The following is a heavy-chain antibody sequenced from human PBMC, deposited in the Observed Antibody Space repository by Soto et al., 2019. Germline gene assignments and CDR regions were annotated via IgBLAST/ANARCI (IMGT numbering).Heavy chain of an antibody. CDR2: INSGGTSI. D-gene: IGHD1-1*01. CDR1: GFTVSNYE. V-gene: IGHV3-48*03. Sequence: PGGSLRLSCAASGFTVSNYEMSWVRQAPGKGLEWVSYINSGGTSIKYADSVKGRFTMPRDNARNSLFLQMNSLRDEDTAVYYCARENDGDAFDFWGQGTLVTVSS. CDR3: ARENDGDAFDF. J-gene: IGHJ4*02.